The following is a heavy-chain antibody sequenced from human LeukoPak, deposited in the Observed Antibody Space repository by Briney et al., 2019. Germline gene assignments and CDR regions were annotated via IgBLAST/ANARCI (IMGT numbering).Heavy chain of an antibody. CDR1: GFTFSSYG. D-gene: IGHD1-26*01. V-gene: IGHV3-30*18. J-gene: IGHJ6*03. CDR3: AKQLHPLVQVSYMDV. Sequence: PGGSLRLSCAASGFTFSSYGMHWVRQAPGKGLEWVAVISYDGSNKYYADSVKGRFTISRDNSKNTLYLQMNSLRAEDTAVYYCAKQLHPLVQVSYMDVWGKGTTVTVSS. CDR2: ISYDGSNK.